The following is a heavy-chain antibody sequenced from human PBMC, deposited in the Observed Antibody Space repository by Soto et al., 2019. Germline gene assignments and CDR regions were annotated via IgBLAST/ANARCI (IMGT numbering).Heavy chain of an antibody. V-gene: IGHV3-66*01. CDR3: VRENYYYGMDV. J-gene: IGHJ6*04. CDR1: GFTVSTAW. CDR2: IXXXGKX. Sequence: XXSLRLSCAASGFTVSTAWMYWVRQAPGXXXXXXXXIXXXGKXXQQXXXXXXXSXXPEXXXNTEYTKTKSLRGEDTAVYYCVRENYYYGMDVWGNGTKVTVSS.